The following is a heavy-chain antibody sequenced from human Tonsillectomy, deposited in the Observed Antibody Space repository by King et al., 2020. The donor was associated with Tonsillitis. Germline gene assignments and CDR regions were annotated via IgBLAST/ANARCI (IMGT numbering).Heavy chain of an antibody. J-gene: IGHJ4*02. CDR3: AKDGSSGWYATDY. CDR1: GFTFSSYG. Sequence: VQLVESGGGVVQPGGSLRLSCAASGFTFSSYGMHWVRQAPGKGLEWVTFIRYDGSDKYYADSVKGRFTTSRDNSKNTVYLQMNSLRAEDTAVYYCAKDGSSGWYATDYWGQGTLVTVSS. V-gene: IGHV3-30*02. CDR2: IRYDGSDK. D-gene: IGHD6-19*01.